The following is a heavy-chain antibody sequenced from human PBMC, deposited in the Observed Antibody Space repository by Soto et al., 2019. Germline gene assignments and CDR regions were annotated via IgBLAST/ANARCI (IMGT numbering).Heavy chain of an antibody. D-gene: IGHD3-3*01. J-gene: IGHJ6*03. CDR3: AKGLTYYDFWSGYSDYYYYYMDV. CDR2: ISGSGGST. CDR1: GFTFSSYA. V-gene: IGHV3-23*01. Sequence: EVQLLESGGGLVQPGGSLRLSCAASGFTFSSYAMSWVRQAPGKGLEWVSAISGSGGSTYYADSVKGRFTISRDNSMNTLYLQMNSLRAEDTAVYYCAKGLTYYDFWSGYSDYYYYYMDVWGKGTTVTVSS.